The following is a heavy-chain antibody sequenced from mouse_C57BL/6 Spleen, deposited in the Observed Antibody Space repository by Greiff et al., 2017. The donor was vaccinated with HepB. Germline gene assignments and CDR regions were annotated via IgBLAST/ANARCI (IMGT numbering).Heavy chain of an antibody. CDR1: GYTFTSYG. V-gene: IGHV1-81*01. CDR3: ARGDGSSYGY. Sequence: QVQLKESGAELARPGASVKLSCKASGYTFTSYGISWVKQRTGQGLEWIGEIYPRSGNTYYNEKFKGKATLTADKSSSTAYMELRSLTSEDSAVYFCARGDGSSYGYWGQGTTLTVSS. D-gene: IGHD1-1*01. CDR2: IYPRSGNT. J-gene: IGHJ2*01.